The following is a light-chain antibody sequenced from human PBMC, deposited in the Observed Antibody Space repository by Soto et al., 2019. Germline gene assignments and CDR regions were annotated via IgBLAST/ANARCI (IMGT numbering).Light chain of an antibody. V-gene: IGLV2-8*01. Sequence: QSALTQPPSASGSPGQSVAISCTGTSSDVGGNNYVSWYQQHPGKAPKLMVYEVTKRPSGVPDRFSGSKSGNTASLTVSGLQAEDEADYYCSSYAGSNNVIFGGGTKHRP. CDR3: SSYAGSNNVI. CDR2: EVT. J-gene: IGLJ2*01. CDR1: SSDVGGNNY.